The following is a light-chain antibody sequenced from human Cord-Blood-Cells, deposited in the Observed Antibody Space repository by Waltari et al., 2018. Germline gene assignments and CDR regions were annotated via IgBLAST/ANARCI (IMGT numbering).Light chain of an antibody. V-gene: IGLV2-11*01. J-gene: IGLJ3*02. CDR1: SSDVGGYNY. CDR3: CSYAGSYTGV. Sequence: QSALTQPRSVSGSPGQSVTLSCTGTSSDVGGYNYVSWYQQHPGNAPKLMIYDVSKRPSGVPDRFSGSKSGNTASLTISGLQAEDEADYYCCSYAGSYTGVFGGGTKLTVL. CDR2: DVS.